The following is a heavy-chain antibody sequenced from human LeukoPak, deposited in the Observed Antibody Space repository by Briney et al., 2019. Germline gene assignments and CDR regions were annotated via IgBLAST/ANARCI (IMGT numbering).Heavy chain of an antibody. J-gene: IGHJ4*02. D-gene: IGHD6-19*01. Sequence: PGGSLRLSCAASGFAFNDFTMHWVRQPPGKGLEWISLISGDGGSIYYADSVKGRFTISRDKSRDSLSLYLQMNSLRADDSALYYCAKEHISGWPNFDSWGQGTLVTDSS. CDR3: AKEHISGWPNFDS. V-gene: IGHV3-43*01. CDR2: ISGDGGSI. CDR1: GFAFNDFT.